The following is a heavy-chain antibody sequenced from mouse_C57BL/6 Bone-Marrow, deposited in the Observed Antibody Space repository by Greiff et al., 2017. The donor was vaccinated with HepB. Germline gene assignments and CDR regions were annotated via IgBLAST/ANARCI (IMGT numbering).Heavy chain of an antibody. CDR1: GYTFTSYG. J-gene: IGHJ2*01. V-gene: IGHV1-81*01. D-gene: IGHD2-13*01. CDR2: IYPRNCNT. Sequence: VQLQQSGAELARPGASVKLSCKASGYTFTSYGISWVKQRTGQGLGWIGEIYPRNCNTYSNEKFKGKATLTADKSSSTAYMELRSLTSEDSAVYFCARAMVKGYWGQGTTLTVSS. CDR3: ARAMVKGY.